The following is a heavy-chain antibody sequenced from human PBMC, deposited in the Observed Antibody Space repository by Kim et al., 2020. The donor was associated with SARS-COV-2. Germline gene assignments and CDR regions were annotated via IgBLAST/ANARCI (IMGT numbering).Heavy chain of an antibody. CDR3: ARDGDYDFWSGLRSSYFDY. CDR2: IWYDGSNK. J-gene: IGHJ4*02. CDR1: GFTFSSYG. D-gene: IGHD3-3*01. Sequence: GGSLRLSCAASGFTFSSYGMHWVRQAPGKGLEWVAVIWYDGSNKYYADSVKGRFTISRDNSKNTLYLQMNSLRAEDTAVYYCARDGDYDFWSGLRSSYFDYWGQGTLVTVSS. V-gene: IGHV3-33*01.